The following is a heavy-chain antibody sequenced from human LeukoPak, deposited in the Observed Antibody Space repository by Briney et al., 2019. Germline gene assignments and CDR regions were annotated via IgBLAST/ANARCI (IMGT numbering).Heavy chain of an antibody. V-gene: IGHV4-59*01. Sequence: SETLSLTCTVSGGSISSYYWSWIRQPPGKGLEWIGYIYYSGGTNYNPSLKSRVTISVDTSKNQFSLKLSSVTAADTAVYYCARALKGADYYYYYMDVWGKGTTVTVSS. CDR1: GGSISSYY. J-gene: IGHJ6*03. CDR2: IYYSGGT. D-gene: IGHD1-26*01. CDR3: ARALKGADYYYYYMDV.